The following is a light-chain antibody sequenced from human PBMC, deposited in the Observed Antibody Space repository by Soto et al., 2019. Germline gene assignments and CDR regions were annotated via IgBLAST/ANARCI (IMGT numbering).Light chain of an antibody. CDR1: QGIRND. J-gene: IGKJ1*01. V-gene: IGKV1-17*01. Sequence: DVQMTQSPSSLSASVGDSVTISFRASQGIRNDLGWYQQKPGKAPKRLIYKVSSLESGVPSRFSGSGSGTEFTLTISSLQPDDFANYYCQQYYSYPWTFGQGTKVDIK. CDR2: KVS. CDR3: QQYYSYPWT.